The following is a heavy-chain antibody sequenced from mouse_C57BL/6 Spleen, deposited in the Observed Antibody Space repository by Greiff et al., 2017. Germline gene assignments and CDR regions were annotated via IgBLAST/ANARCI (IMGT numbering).Heavy chain of an antibody. V-gene: IGHV1-42*01. CDR1: GYSFTGYY. J-gene: IGHJ4*01. Sequence: VQLQQSGPELVKPGASVKISCKASGYSFTGYYMNWVKQSPEKSLEWIGELNPSTGGTTYNQKFKAKATLTVDKSSSTAYMQLKSLTSEDSAVYYCSKSLPLLRSMDYWGQGTSVTVSS. CDR2: LNPSTGGT. CDR3: SKSLPLLRSMDY. D-gene: IGHD1-1*01.